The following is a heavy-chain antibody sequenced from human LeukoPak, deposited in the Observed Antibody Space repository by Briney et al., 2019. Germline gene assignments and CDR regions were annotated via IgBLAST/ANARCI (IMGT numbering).Heavy chain of an antibody. D-gene: IGHD2-2*01. CDR2: INPSGGST. V-gene: IGHV1-46*01. CDR1: GDTFSSYA. Sequence: ASVKVSCKASGDTFSSYAISWVRQAPGQGLEWMGIINPSGGSTSYAQKFQGRVTMTRDTSTSTVYMELSSLRSEDTAVYYCASNYCSSTSCPGSPWTAWGQGTLVTVSS. J-gene: IGHJ4*02. CDR3: ASNYCSSTSCPGSPWTA.